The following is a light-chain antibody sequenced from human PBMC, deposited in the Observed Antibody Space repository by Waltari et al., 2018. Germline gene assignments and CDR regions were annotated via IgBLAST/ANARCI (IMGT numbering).Light chain of an antibody. CDR2: DVT. CDR3: SSYTSDSTIV. CDR1: GMSVANYNY. J-gene: IGLJ3*02. Sequence: QSALTQPASVSGSPGQSITISCIGTGMSVANYNYVSWYQCHPGQAPKLMSYDVTERPSGVSDRFSGSKAGNTASLTISGLQNEDEAFYYCSSYTSDSTIVFGGGTRLTV. V-gene: IGLV2-14*03.